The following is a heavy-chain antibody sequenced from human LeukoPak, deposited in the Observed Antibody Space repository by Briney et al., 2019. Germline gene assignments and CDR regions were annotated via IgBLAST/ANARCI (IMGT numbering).Heavy chain of an antibody. CDR2: ISGDGGST. V-gene: IGHV3-43*02. CDR3: AKDMIGVGGP. Sequence: GGSLRLSCAASGFTFDDYAMHWVRPAPGKGLEWVSLISGDGGSTYYADSVKGRSTISRDNSKNSLYVQMNSLRTEDTALYYCAKDMIGVGGPWGQGTLVTVSS. J-gene: IGHJ5*02. CDR1: GFTFDDYA.